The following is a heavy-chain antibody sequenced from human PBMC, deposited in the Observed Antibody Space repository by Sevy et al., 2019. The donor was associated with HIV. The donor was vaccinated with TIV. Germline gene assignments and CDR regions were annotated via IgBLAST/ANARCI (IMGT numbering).Heavy chain of an antibody. CDR3: ARSVYGSGTYLNDY. V-gene: IGHV1-2*02. CDR2: INPNGGGT. D-gene: IGHD3-10*01. CDR1: GYHFTGYY. J-gene: IGHJ4*02. Sequence: ASVKVSCKASGYHFTGYYVHWVRQAPGQGLEWMGWINPNGGGTNIGQKFHGRVTMSRDTSITTAYMELTRLRSNDTGVYFCARSVYGSGTYLNDYWGQGALVTVSS.